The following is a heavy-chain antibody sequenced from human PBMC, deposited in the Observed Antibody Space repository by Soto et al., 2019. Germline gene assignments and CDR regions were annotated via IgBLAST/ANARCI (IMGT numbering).Heavy chain of an antibody. Sequence: SENLSLTCTVSDGSISSCYYWSWIRQYPGKGLEWIGYIYYSGNTYYNPSLKSRVSISLDTSKSQFSLKLDSVTAADTAVYYCAREAPVALGVTDSMDGWGQGTKV. CDR2: IYYSGNT. CDR1: DGSISSCYY. D-gene: IGHD3-3*02. J-gene: IGHJ6*02. CDR3: AREAPVALGVTDSMDG. V-gene: IGHV4-31*03.